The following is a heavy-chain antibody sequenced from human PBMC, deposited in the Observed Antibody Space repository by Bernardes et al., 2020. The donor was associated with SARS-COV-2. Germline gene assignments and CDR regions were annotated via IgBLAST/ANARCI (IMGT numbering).Heavy chain of an antibody. CDR2: ISAYNGNT. J-gene: IGHJ6*02. Sequence: ASVKVSCMASGYTFTSYGISWVRQAPGQGLEWMGWISAYNGNTNYAQKLQGRVTMTTDTSTSTAYMELRSLRSDDTAVYYCARDLRGVPAFYGMDVWGQGTTVTVSS. D-gene: IGHD2-2*01. V-gene: IGHV1-18*01. CDR3: ARDLRGVPAFYGMDV. CDR1: GYTFTSYG.